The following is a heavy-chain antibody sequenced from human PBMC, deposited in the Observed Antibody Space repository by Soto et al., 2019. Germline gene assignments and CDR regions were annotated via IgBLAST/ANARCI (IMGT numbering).Heavy chain of an antibody. CDR1: YGTIINLGYH. V-gene: IGHV4-39*01. Sequence: PYTVAYGTIINLGYHRSFISKPPGKGLEWIASISYSGSTYYNPSLKSRVTISVDTSKNQFSLKLSSVTAADTAVYYCARRGAVSGWSNWYFDLWGRGTLVTVSS. CDR3: ARRGAVSGWSNWYFDL. D-gene: IGHD6-19*01. J-gene: IGHJ2*01. CDR2: ISYSGST.